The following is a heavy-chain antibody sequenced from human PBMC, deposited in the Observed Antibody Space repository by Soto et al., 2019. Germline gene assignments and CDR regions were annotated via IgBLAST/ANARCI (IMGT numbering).Heavy chain of an antibody. Sequence: SETLSLTCTVSGGSISSYYWSWILQPPGKGLEWIGYIYYSGSTNYNPPLKSRVTISVDTSKNQFSLKLSSVTAADTAVYYCARDIMGTNYYYYGMDVWGQGTTVTVS. D-gene: IGHD2-8*01. CDR2: IYYSGST. V-gene: IGHV4-59*01. CDR1: GGSISSYY. J-gene: IGHJ6*02. CDR3: ARDIMGTNYYYYGMDV.